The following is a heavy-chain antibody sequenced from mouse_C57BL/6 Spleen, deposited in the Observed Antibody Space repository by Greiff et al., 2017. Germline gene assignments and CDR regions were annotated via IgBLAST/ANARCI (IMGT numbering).Heavy chain of an antibody. CDR3: ARGGCTTVVAPYSFDH. CDR1: GYTFTDYY. V-gene: IGHV1-77*01. Sequence: QVQLKESGAELVKPGASVKISCKASGYTFTDYYINWVKQRPGQGLEWIGNIGPGSGSTYYNEKFKGKATLTADKYSSTAYMQLSSLTSEVSAVYFGARGGCTTVVAPYSFDHWGQGTTLTVSS. D-gene: IGHD1-1*01. J-gene: IGHJ2*01. CDR2: IGPGSGST.